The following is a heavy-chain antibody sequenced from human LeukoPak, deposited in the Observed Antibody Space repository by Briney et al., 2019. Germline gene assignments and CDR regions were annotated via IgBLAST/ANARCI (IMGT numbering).Heavy chain of an antibody. CDR2: INPSGGST. CDR1: GYTFTSYY. Sequence: ASVKVSCKASGYTFTSYYMHWVRQAPGQGLEWMGIINPSGGSTSYAQKFQGRVTMTRDMSTSTDYMELSSLRSEDTAVYYCARDSDASTYYYDTSSFDYWGQGTLVTVSS. J-gene: IGHJ4*02. CDR3: ARDSDASTYYYDTSSFDY. V-gene: IGHV1-46*01. D-gene: IGHD3-22*01.